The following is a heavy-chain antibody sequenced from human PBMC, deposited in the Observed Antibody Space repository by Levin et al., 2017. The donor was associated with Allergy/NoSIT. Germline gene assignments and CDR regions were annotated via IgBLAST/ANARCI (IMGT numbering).Heavy chain of an antibody. J-gene: IGHJ6*02. CDR1: GYTFTNYD. D-gene: IGHD1-26*01. V-gene: IGHV1-8*01. CDR3: ATQKWERLRSYSYYGMDV. CDR2: MNPNSGNT. Sequence: GGSLRLSCKASGYTFTNYDINWVRQATGQGLEWMGWMNPNSGNTGYAQKFQGRVTLTRTSSISTAYMELSSLTSEDTAVYYCATQKWERLRSYSYYGMDVWGQGTTVTVSS.